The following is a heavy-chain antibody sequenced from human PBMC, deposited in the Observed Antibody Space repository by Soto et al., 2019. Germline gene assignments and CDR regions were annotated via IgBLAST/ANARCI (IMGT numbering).Heavy chain of an antibody. CDR2: ISSSGNSI. V-gene: IGHV3-11*01. D-gene: IGHD6-13*01. J-gene: IGHJ4*02. CDR3: ERRAAPGRSFDY. CDR1: GFTFSDYY. Sequence: VGSLRLSCAASGFTFSDYYMTCIRHSPGKGLEWVSYISSSGNSIYYADSVRGRFTVSRDNAKNSLFLQMNSLRAEDTAVYYCERRAAPGRSFDYWCLGTLVTVSS.